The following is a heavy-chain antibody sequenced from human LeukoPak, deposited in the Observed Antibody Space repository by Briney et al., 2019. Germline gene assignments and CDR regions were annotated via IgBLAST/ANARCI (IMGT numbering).Heavy chain of an antibody. CDR2: IYTSGST. CDR1: GDSISSYY. Sequence: SETLSLTCTVSGDSISSYYWSWIRQPAGKGLEWIGRIYTSGSTNYNPSLKSRVSISVDTSKNQFSLKLSSVTAADTAVYYCARGYGWSSYNNFNHWGQGLLVTVSS. J-gene: IGHJ4*02. D-gene: IGHD3-10*01. CDR3: ARGYGWSSYNNFNH. V-gene: IGHV4-4*07.